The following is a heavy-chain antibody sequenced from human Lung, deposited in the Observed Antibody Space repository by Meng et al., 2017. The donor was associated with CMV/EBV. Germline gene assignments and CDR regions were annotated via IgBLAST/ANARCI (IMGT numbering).Heavy chain of an antibody. Sequence: GESLKISCAASGFTFSSYAMHWVRQAPGKGLDWVASISSDGGDKYYADSVKGRFTISRDNSKNTLSLQMNSLRGEDTSVYYCARDHEEYCRSTTCFTFANVWGQGTTVSLL. V-gene: IGHV3-30-3*01. CDR3: ARDHEEYCRSTTCFTFANV. D-gene: IGHD2-2*02. CDR2: ISSDGGDK. CDR1: GFTFSSYA. J-gene: IGHJ6*02.